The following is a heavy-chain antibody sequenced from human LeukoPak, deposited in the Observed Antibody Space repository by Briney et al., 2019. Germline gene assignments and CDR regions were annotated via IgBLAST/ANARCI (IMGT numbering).Heavy chain of an antibody. Sequence: TGGSLRLSCAASGFTLSGYNIHWVRQAPGQGLEWVAVISSDGHHKYYRDSVEGRFSISRDLSKNTLYLQMSGLRAEDTAVYYCARDAEPYYFDSAGPLFDHWGQGTLVTVSS. D-gene: IGHD3-22*01. CDR3: ARDAEPYYFDSAGPLFDH. V-gene: IGHV3-30*04. J-gene: IGHJ4*02. CDR2: ISSDGHHK. CDR1: GFTLSGYN.